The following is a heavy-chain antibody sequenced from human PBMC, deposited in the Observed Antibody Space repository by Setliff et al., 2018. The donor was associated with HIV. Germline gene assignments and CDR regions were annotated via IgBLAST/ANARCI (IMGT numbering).Heavy chain of an antibody. CDR1: GFTFSDYG. V-gene: IGHV3-30*02. D-gene: IGHD3-10*01. CDR2: IRYDASNK. CDR3: ARDRGYPDSFNI. J-gene: IGHJ3*02. Sequence: GGSLRLSCAPSGFTFSDYGIHWVRQAPGKGLEWLTYIRYDASNKFYADSVKGRFTISRDNSKNTLYLQMNSLRAEDTAVYYCARDRGYPDSFNIWGQGTVVTVSS.